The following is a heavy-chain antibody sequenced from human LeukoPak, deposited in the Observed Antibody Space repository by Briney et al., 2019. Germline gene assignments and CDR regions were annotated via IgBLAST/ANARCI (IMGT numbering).Heavy chain of an antibody. V-gene: IGHV3-13*04. Sequence: GGSLRLSCAASGYTSSSYDMHRVRQATGKGLEWVSAIGTAGDTYYPGSVKGRFTISRENAKNSLYLQMNSLRAGDTAVYYCARDQGGALDYWGQGTLVTVSS. CDR2: IGTAGDT. D-gene: IGHD2-21*01. J-gene: IGHJ4*02. CDR3: ARDQGGALDY. CDR1: GYTSSSYD.